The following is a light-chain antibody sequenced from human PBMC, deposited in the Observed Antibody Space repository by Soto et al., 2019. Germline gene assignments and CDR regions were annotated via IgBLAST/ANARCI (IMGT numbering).Light chain of an antibody. CDR1: SSNIGAGYP. J-gene: IGLJ2*01. CDR2: G. V-gene: IGLV1-40*01. Sequence: QSVLTQPPSVSGAPGQRVTISCTGSSSNIGAGYPVHWYQQLPGTAPKLLVAGNRPSGVPDRFSVSKSGASASLAITGLQAEDEADCYCVLYMRSGISVFGGGTKLTVL. CDR3: VLYMRSGISV.